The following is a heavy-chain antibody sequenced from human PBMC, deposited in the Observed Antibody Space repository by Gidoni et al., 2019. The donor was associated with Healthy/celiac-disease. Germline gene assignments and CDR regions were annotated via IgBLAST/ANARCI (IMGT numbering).Heavy chain of an antibody. CDR1: GFTFSSYG. J-gene: IGHJ5*02. CDR2: RSYDGSNK. CDR3: AKDQWDSSSWYPGFRFDP. D-gene: IGHD6-13*01. Sequence: QVQLVESGGGVVKPGRSLRLSCAAPGFTFSSYGRHWVRQAPGKGLEWVAVRSYDGSNKYYADSVKGRFTSSKDNSKNTLYLQRNSLRAEDTAVYYCAKDQWDSSSWYPGFRFDPWGQGTLVTVSS. V-gene: IGHV3-30*18.